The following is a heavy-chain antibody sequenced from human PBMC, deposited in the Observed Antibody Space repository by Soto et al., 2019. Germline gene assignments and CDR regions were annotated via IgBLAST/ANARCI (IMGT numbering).Heavy chain of an antibody. CDR2: IFPSDSDT. CDR1: GYRFTSYW. Sequence: GESLKISCRTSGYRFTSYWIAWVRQMPGKGLEWMGIIFPSDSDTRYSPSFQGQVTISADRSTSTVFLQWASLKASDTAVYFCDTTETSAYFNCFDTWGQGTLVTVSS. CDR3: DTTETSAYFNCFDT. V-gene: IGHV5-51*01. D-gene: IGHD2-2*01. J-gene: IGHJ5*02.